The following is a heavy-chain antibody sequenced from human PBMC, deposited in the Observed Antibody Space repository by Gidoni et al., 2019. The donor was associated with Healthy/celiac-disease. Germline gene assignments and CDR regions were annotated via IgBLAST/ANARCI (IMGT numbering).Heavy chain of an antibody. D-gene: IGHD6-19*01. CDR3: ALAGTGDAFDI. J-gene: IGHJ3*02. CDR2: ISSSGSII. Sequence: VPLVESWGGLVQPGGSLGISCAAPGFTVSSYERNWVRQAPGKGLGWVYYISSSGSIIYDADSVKGRFTISRDNAKNSLYLQMNSMRAEDTAVYYCALAGTGDAFDIWGQGTMVTVSS. CDR1: GFTVSSYE. V-gene: IGHV3-48*03.